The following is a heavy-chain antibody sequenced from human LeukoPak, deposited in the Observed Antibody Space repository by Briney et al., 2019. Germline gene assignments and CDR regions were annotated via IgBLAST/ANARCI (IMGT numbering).Heavy chain of an antibody. J-gene: IGHJ4*02. CDR1: GFTFSSYG. D-gene: IGHD4-11*01. CDR2: IRYGGTNK. CDR3: AKDDSNYAPWY. Sequence: GGSLRLSCAASGFTFSSYGMHWVRQAPGKGLEWVAFIRYGGTNKYYADSVKGRFTISRDNSKNTLYLQMNSLRAEDTAVYYCAKDDSNYAPWYWGQGTLVTVSS. V-gene: IGHV3-30*02.